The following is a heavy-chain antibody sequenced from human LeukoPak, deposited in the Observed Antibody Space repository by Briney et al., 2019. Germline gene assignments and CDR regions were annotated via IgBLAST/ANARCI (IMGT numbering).Heavy chain of an antibody. J-gene: IGHJ3*02. V-gene: IGHV3-21*01. CDR2: ISSSSSYI. CDR3: ARGGSYLSAFDI. Sequence: GGSLRLSCAASGFTFSSYTMSWVRQAPGKGLEWVSSISSSSSYIYYADSVKGRFTISRDNAKNSLYLQMNSLRAEDTAVYYCARGGSYLSAFDIWGQGTMVTVSS. CDR1: GFTFSSYT. D-gene: IGHD1-26*01.